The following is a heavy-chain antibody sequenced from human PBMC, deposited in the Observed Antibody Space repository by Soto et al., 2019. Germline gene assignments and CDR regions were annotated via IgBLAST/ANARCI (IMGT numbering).Heavy chain of an antibody. CDR2: IYYSGST. CDR3: ARRPGRRYSYGYFDY. D-gene: IGHD5-18*01. CDR1: GGSISSYY. Sequence: SETLSLTCTVSGGSISSYYWSWIRQPPGKGLEWIGYIYYSGSTNYNPSLKSRVTISVDTSKNQFSLKLSSVTAADTAVYYCARRPGRRYSYGYFDYWGQRTMVTVSS. J-gene: IGHJ4*02. V-gene: IGHV4-59*08.